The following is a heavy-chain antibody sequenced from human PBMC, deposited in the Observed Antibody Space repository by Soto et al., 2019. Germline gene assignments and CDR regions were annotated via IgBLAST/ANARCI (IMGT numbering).Heavy chain of an antibody. J-gene: IGHJ4*02. V-gene: IGHV3-30*18. D-gene: IGHD4-17*01. CDR1: GFTFSNYG. CDR2: ISNDGSKN. Sequence: QVQLVDSGGGVVQPGGSLRLSCAASGFTFSNYGMHWVRQAPGKGLEWVAFISNDGSKNYYADSVRGRFTISRNNSVNPLFPQSNKLRPGEQATFFWAKVPLRPYYFDYWGPGTLVTVSS. CDR3: AKVPLRPYYFDY.